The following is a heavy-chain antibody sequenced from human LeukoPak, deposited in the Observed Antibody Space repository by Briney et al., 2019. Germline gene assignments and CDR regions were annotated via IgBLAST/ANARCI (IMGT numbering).Heavy chain of an antibody. D-gene: IGHD5-12*01. CDR1: GGSISNKY. J-gene: IGHJ4*02. CDR2: IYYSGST. CDR3: ARGPSGYHNT. Sequence: SPSETLSLTCTVSGGSISNKYWSWIRQPPGKGLEWIGYIYYSGSTNYNPSLKSRVTILVDTSKNQFALKLSSVTAADTAVYYCARGPSGYHNTGGQGTLVTVSS. V-gene: IGHV4-59*01.